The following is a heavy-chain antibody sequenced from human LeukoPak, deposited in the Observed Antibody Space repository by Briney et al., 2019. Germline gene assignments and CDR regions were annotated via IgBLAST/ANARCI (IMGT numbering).Heavy chain of an antibody. CDR3: ARDPITMVRGVPYYYYGMDV. Sequence: SVKVSCKASGGTFISYAMSWVRQAPGQGLEWMGGIIPIFGTANYAQKFQGRVTITADESTSTAYMELSSLRSEDTAVYYCARDPITMVRGVPYYYYGMDVWGQGTTVTVSS. V-gene: IGHV1-69*01. D-gene: IGHD3-10*01. CDR2: IIPIFGTA. J-gene: IGHJ6*02. CDR1: GGTFISYA.